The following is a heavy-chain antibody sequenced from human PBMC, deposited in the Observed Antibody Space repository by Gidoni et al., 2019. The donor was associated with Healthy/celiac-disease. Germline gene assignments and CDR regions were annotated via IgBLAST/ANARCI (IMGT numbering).Heavy chain of an antibody. J-gene: IGHJ5*02. Sequence: QVQLQESGPGLVKPSQTLSLTCTVSGGSISSGGYYWSWIRQHPGKGLEWIGYIYYSESTYYNPSLKSRVTISVDTSKNQFSLKLSSVTAADTAVYYCARDGQIAARRGWFDPWGQGTLVTVSS. V-gene: IGHV4-31*03. CDR2: IYYSEST. D-gene: IGHD6-6*01. CDR1: GGSISSGGYY. CDR3: ARDGQIAARRGWFDP.